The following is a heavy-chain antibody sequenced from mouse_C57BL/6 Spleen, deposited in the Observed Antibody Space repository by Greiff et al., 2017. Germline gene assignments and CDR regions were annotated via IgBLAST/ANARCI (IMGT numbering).Heavy chain of an antibody. J-gene: IGHJ2*01. CDR3: ARYRAAQAYFDY. V-gene: IGHV7-3*01. D-gene: IGHD3-2*02. CDR2: IRNKANGYTT. Sequence: EVQLVESGGGLVQPGGSLSLSCAASGFTFTDYYMSWVRQPPGKALEWLGFIRNKANGYTTEYSASVKGQFTISRDNSQSILYLQMNALRAEDSATYYCARYRAAQAYFDYWGQGTTLTVSS. CDR1: GFTFTDYY.